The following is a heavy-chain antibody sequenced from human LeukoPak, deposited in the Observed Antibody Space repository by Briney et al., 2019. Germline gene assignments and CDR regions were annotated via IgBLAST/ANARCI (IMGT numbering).Heavy chain of an antibody. Sequence: SETLSLTCTVSGVSIINTNYCWSWVRQSPGKGLEWIGCVYYNGGSNFNPSLRSRVAISVDTSENQSSLTVFSVTASDTALYYCVRPARPRNIGDPFDIWGQGTMVTVSS. CDR3: VRPARPRNIGDPFDI. D-gene: IGHD3-10*01. CDR2: VYYNGGS. V-gene: IGHV4-39*01. J-gene: IGHJ3*02. CDR1: GVSIINTNYC.